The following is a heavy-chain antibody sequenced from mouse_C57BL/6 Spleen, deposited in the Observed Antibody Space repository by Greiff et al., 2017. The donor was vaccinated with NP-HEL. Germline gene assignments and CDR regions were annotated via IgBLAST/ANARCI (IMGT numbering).Heavy chain of an antibody. Sequence: VQLQQSGPELVKPGASVKISCKASGYTFTDYYMNWVKQSHGKSLEWIGDINPNNGGTSYNQKFKGKATLTVDKSSSTAYMELRSLTSEDSAVYYCARFPYYGNYFDYWGQGTTLTVSS. D-gene: IGHD2-10*01. CDR3: ARFPYYGNYFDY. CDR2: INPNNGGT. CDR1: GYTFTDYY. J-gene: IGHJ2*01. V-gene: IGHV1-26*01.